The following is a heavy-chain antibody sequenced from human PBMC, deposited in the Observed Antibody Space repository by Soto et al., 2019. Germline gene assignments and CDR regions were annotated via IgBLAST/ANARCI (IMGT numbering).Heavy chain of an antibody. J-gene: IGHJ4*02. CDR3: ARRVDYSSGWLGYYFDY. D-gene: IGHD6-19*01. CDR2: VIPIFGTA. CDR1: GGTFSKYA. V-gene: IGHV1-69*01. Sequence: QVQLVQSGAEVKKPGSSVKVSCKASGGTFSKYAISWVRQAPGQGLEWMGGVIPIFGTANYAQKFQGRVTITADESTTTAYMEPSSLRSEDTAVYYSARRVDYSSGWLGYYFDYWGQGTLVTVSS.